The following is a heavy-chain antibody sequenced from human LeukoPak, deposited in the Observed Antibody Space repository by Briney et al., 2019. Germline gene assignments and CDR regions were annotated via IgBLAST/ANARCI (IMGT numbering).Heavy chain of an antibody. J-gene: IGHJ5*02. V-gene: IGHV4-31*03. CDR2: IYYSGST. Sequence: SQTLSLACTVSGGSISSGGYYWSWIRQHPGKGLEWIGYIYYSGSTYYNPSLKSRVTISVDTSKNQFSLKLSSVTAADTAVYYCARVVVVPANWFDPWGQGTLVTVSS. D-gene: IGHD2-2*01. CDR1: GGSISSGGYY. CDR3: ARVVVVPANWFDP.